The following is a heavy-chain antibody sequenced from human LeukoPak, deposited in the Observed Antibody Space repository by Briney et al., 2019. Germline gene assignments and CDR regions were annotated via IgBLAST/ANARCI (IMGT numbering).Heavy chain of an antibody. CDR1: GGSISSSSYY. J-gene: IGHJ6*03. CDR2: IYYSGST. Sequence: SETLSLTCTVSGGSISSSSYYWGWIRQPPGKGLEWSVKIYYSGSTYYNPSLKSRVTISVDTSKNQFSLKLSSVTAADTAVYYCARNHVLLWFGEPSYYMDVWGKGTTVTVSS. V-gene: IGHV4-39*01. D-gene: IGHD3-10*01. CDR3: ARNHVLLWFGEPSYYMDV.